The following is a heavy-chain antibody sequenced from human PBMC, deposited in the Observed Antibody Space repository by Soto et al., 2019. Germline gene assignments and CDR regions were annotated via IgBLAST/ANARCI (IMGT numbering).Heavy chain of an antibody. J-gene: IGHJ3*02. V-gene: IGHV4-39*07. CDR2: IYYLGNT. D-gene: IGHD4-17*01. Sequence: PSETLSLTCTVSGGSISTSSSYWGWIRQPPGKGLEWLGSIYYLGNTYYNPSLGGRVSISVDTSKNQFSLKLSSVTAADTAVYYCARGYGDGAGAFDIWGQGTMVTVSS. CDR3: ARGYGDGAGAFDI. CDR1: GGSISTSSSY.